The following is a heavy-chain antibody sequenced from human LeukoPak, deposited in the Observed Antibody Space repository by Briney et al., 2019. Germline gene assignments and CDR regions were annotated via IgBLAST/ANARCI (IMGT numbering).Heavy chain of an antibody. V-gene: IGHV3-30-3*01. J-gene: IGHJ5*02. D-gene: IGHD5-24*01. CDR2: ISYDRSNK. CDR1: GFSFSSYS. Sequence: PGRSLRLSCAGSGFSFSSYSIHWVRQAPGKGLEWVAVISYDRSNKYYADSVKGRFTISRDNSKNTLYLQMNSLRAEDTAVYYCAKDLGSRRRWLQVNWFDPWGQGTLVTVSS. CDR3: AKDLGSRRRWLQVNWFDP.